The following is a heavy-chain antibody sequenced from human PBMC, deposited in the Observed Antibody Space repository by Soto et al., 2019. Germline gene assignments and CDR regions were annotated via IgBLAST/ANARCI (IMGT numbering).Heavy chain of an antibody. D-gene: IGHD3-10*01. V-gene: IGHV3-48*03. Sequence: EVQLVESGGGLVQPGGSLRLSCAASGFTFSSYEMNWVRQAPGKGLEWVSYISSSGSTIYYADSVKGRFTISRVNAKNSLYLQIDSLRDEDTAVYYCARDLIFRGALASSYGMDVWGLGSTVTGTS. CDR2: ISSSGSTI. CDR3: ARDLIFRGALASSYGMDV. J-gene: IGHJ6*02. CDR1: GFTFSSYE.